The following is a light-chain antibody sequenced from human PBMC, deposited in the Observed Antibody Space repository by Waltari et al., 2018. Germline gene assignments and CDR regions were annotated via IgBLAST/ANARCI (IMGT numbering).Light chain of an antibody. V-gene: IGLV1-44*01. J-gene: IGLJ1*01. Sequence: QSVLTQPPSASGTPGQRVTISCSGSSSNIGSNTVTWYQQLPGTAPKLLIYSNKQRPAGVPDRCSGSKSGTSASLAISGLQSEDEADYYCAAWDDSLNGLYVFGTGTKVTVL. CDR1: SSNIGSNT. CDR2: SNK. CDR3: AAWDDSLNGLYV.